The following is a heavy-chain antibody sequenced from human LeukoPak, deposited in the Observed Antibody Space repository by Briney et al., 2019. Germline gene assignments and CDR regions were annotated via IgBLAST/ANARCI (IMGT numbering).Heavy chain of an antibody. CDR1: GGSFSGYY. Sequence: SETLSLTCAVYGGSFSGYYWSWIRQPPGKGLEWIGEINHSGSTNYNPSLKSRVTISVDTSKNQFSLKLCSVTAADTAVYYLARVGVATISSYFHYWGQRTLVTVSS. D-gene: IGHD5-12*01. CDR2: INHSGST. CDR3: ARVGVATISSYFHY. J-gene: IGHJ4*02. V-gene: IGHV4-34*01.